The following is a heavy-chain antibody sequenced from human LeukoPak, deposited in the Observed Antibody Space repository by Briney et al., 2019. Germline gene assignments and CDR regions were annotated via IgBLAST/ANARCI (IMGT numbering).Heavy chain of an antibody. CDR1: GFTFSSYA. CDR3: ARRGDYDILTGYPLDY. V-gene: IGHV3-23*01. Sequence: GGSLRLSCAASGFTFSSYAMSWVRQAPGKGLEWASAISGSGGSTYYADSVKGRFTISRDNSKNTPYLQMNSLRAEDTAVYYCARRGDYDILTGYPLDYWRQGTLVTVSS. J-gene: IGHJ4*02. D-gene: IGHD3-9*01. CDR2: ISGSGGST.